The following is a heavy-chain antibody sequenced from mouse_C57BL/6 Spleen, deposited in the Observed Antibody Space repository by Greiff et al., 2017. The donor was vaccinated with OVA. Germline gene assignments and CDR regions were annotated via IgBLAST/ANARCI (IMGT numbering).Heavy chain of an antibody. Sequence: VQLQQSGAELVRPGASVKLSCTASGFTFTDDYMHWVKQRPEQGLEWIGWIDPENGDTDYASKFQGKATITADTSSNTAYLQLSSLTTEDTAVYYCDVWVVVLRRGFAYWGQGTLVTVSA. CDR1: GFTFTDDY. CDR3: DVWVVVLRRGFAY. V-gene: IGHV14-4*01. CDR2: IDPENGDT. J-gene: IGHJ3*01. D-gene: IGHD1-1*01.